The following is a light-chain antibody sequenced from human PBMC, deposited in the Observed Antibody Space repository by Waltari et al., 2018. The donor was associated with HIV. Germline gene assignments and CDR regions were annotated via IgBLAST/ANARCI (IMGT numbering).Light chain of an antibody. J-gene: IGLJ2*01. CDR3: AVWDDRLSGRL. CDR2: RNN. CDR1: TSNVRINY. V-gene: IGLV1-47*01. Sequence: HSVLAQPRSVSGTLGQTVNISCSGSTSNVRINYVYWYQQVTGVAPKLLIYRNNQRPSGVPDRFSGSKSGTSASLAISGLRTEDEAEYYCAVWDDRLSGRLFGGGTKVTVL.